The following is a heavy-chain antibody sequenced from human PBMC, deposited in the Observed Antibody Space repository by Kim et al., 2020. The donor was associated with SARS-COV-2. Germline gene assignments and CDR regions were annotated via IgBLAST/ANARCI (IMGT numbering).Heavy chain of an antibody. CDR2: ISNSDGST. Sequence: GGSLRLSCTASGFTFTSHAMSWVRQAPGKGLEWVSDISNSDGSTYYADAVRGRFTISRSNSKKTLYLKMNILRVEDTAVYYCARDPPLFDPWGQGTLVT. CDR1: GFTFTSHA. CDR3: ARDPPLFDP. J-gene: IGHJ5*02. V-gene: IGHV3-23*01.